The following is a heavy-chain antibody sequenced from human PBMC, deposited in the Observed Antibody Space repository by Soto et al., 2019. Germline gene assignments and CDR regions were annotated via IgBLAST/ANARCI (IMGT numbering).Heavy chain of an antibody. J-gene: IGHJ3*02. CDR3: AREQSSLVAFDI. D-gene: IGHD6-13*01. CDR1: GFTFSSYG. CDR2: IWYDGSNK. Sequence: GGSLRLSCAASGFTFSSYGMHWVRQAPGKGLEWVAVIWYDGSNKYYADSVKGRFTISRDNSKNTLYLQMNSLRAEDTAVYYCAREQSSLVAFDIWGQGTMVNVSS. V-gene: IGHV3-33*01.